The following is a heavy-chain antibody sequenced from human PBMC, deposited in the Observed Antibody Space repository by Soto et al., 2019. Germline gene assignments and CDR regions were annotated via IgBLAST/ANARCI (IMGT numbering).Heavy chain of an antibody. J-gene: IGHJ4*02. Sequence: GGSLRLSCAASGFTFSSYWMYWVRQAPGKGLVWVSDINSGGSSTTYADSVKGRFTISRDNAKNTLYLQMNSLRAEDTAVYYCAKDYSGYSGYVVIDYWGQGTLVTVSS. CDR3: AKDYSGYSGYVVIDY. V-gene: IGHV3-74*01. CDR2: INSGGSST. D-gene: IGHD5-12*01. CDR1: GFTFSSYW.